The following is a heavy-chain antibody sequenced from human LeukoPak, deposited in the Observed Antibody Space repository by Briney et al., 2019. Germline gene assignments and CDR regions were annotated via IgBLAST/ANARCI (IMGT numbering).Heavy chain of an antibody. Sequence: GESLKISCKGSGYNFTSYWIGWVRQMPGKGLEWMGIINPGDSNTRYSPSFQGQVTISADKSISTAYLQWSSLKASDTAMYYCARGRNGRYDFWSGPFDYWGQGTLVTVSS. J-gene: IGHJ4*02. CDR2: INPGDSNT. V-gene: IGHV5-51*01. CDR3: ARGRNGRYDFWSGPFDY. CDR1: GYNFTSYW. D-gene: IGHD3-3*01.